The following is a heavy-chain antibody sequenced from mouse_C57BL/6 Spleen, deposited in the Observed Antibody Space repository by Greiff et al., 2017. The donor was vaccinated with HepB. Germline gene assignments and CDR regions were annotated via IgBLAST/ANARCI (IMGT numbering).Heavy chain of an antibody. D-gene: IGHD1-1*01. Sequence: EVKLMESGGDLVKPGGSLKLSCAASGFTFSSYGMSWVRQTPDKRLEWVATISSGGSYTYYPDSVKGRFTISRDNAKNTLYLQMSSLKSEDTAMYYCARRNYYGSSPHYFDYWGQGTTLTVSS. J-gene: IGHJ2*01. CDR2: ISSGGSYT. CDR3: ARRNYYGSSPHYFDY. CDR1: GFTFSSYG. V-gene: IGHV5-6*01.